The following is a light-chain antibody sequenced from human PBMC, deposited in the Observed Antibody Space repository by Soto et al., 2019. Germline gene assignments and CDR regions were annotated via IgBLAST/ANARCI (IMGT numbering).Light chain of an antibody. CDR3: SSYTSSSTSHVV. J-gene: IGLJ2*01. Sequence: QSALTQPASVSGSPGQSITISCTGTSSDVGGYNYVSWYQQHPGKAPKLMIYDVSNRPSGVSNRFSGSKSGNTASLTISGLQAEDEADYYCSSYTSSSTSHVVFGGGNKLTVL. CDR2: DVS. CDR1: SSDVGGYNY. V-gene: IGLV2-14*01.